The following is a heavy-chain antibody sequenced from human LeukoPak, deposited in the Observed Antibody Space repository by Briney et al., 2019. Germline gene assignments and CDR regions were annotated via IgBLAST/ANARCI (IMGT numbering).Heavy chain of an antibody. J-gene: IGHJ4*02. V-gene: IGHV3-30*02. CDR1: GFIFSSYG. D-gene: IGHD3-10*01. Sequence: GGSLRLSCAASGFIFSSYGMHWVRQAPGKGLEWVTLVWYDGNRKYYADSVKGRFTISRDNSKNSVYLQLNSLRPEDTVMYYCVSMVRGIGYWGQGTLVTVSS. CDR3: VSMVRGIGY. CDR2: VWYDGNRK.